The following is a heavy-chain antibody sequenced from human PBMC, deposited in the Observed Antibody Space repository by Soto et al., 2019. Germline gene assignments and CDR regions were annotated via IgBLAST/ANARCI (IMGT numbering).Heavy chain of an antibody. Sequence: GGSLRLSCSASGFTFSNYAIHWVRQAPGKGLEYVSAISSDGGNTYYADSVKGRFTISRDNSKNTLFLQMSGLRVEDTAVYYCATANTPYAFDMWGQGTMVTVSS. CDR2: ISSDGGNT. CDR3: ATANTPYAFDM. CDR1: GFTFSNYA. J-gene: IGHJ3*02. V-gene: IGHV3-64D*06.